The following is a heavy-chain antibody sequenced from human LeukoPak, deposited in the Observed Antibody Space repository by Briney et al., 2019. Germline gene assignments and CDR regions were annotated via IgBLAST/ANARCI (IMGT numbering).Heavy chain of an antibody. J-gene: IGHJ4*02. CDR1: GGSFSGYY. CDR2: INHSGST. V-gene: IGHV4-34*01. CDR3: ARGPEWLVLGY. D-gene: IGHD6-19*01. Sequence: SGTLSLTCAVYGGSFSGYYWSWIRQPPGKGLEGIGEINHSGSTNYNPSLKSRVTISVDTSKNQFSLKLSSVTAADTAVYYCARGPEWLVLGYWGQGTLVTVSS.